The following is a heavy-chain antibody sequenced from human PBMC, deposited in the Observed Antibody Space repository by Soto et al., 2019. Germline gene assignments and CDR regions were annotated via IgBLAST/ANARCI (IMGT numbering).Heavy chain of an antibody. D-gene: IGHD1-26*01. V-gene: IGHV4-30-4*01. CDR3: ARYRYSGSYFFDY. Sequence: SETLSLTCTVSGGSISSGDYYWSWLRQPPGKGLEWIAYIHYSGSTYYNPSLKSRVTISVDTSKNKFSLKLSSVTAADTAVYYCARYRYSGSYFFDYWGQGILVT. J-gene: IGHJ4*02. CDR1: GGSISSGDYY. CDR2: IHYSGST.